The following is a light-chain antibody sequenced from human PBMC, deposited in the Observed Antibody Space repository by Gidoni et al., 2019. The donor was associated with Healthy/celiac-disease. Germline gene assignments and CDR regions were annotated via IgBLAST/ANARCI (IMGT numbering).Light chain of an antibody. J-gene: IGKJ4*01. CDR1: KSVSSY. CDR3: QQRSNWLT. Sequence: EIVLTQSPATLSLSQGERATLSCRASKSVSSYLAWYQQTPRPAPRLLIYAASNRATGIPARFSGSGSGTDFTPTISRLEPEFFAVYYCQQRSNWLTFGGGTKVEIK. CDR2: AAS. V-gene: IGKV3-11*01.